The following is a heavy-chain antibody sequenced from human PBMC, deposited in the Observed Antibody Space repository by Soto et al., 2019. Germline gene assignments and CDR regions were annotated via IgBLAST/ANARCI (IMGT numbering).Heavy chain of an antibody. J-gene: IGHJ6*02. CDR2: IYHSWST. D-gene: IGHD2-21*02. Sequence: SETLSLTCAVSGGSISSSNWWSWVRQPPGKGLEWIGEIYHSWSTNYNPSLKSRVTISVDKSKNQFSLKLSSVTAADTAVYFCARGNIVVVTAIPGGGYYYGMDVWGQGTTVTVS. V-gene: IGHV4-4*02. CDR1: GGSISSSNW. CDR3: ARGNIVVVTAIPGGGYYYGMDV.